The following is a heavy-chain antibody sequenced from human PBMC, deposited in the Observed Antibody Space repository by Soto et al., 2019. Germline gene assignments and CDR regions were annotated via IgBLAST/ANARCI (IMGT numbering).Heavy chain of an antibody. D-gene: IGHD1-26*01. J-gene: IGHJ4*02. Sequence: PGGSLRLSCAASGFTVSTRRMSWVRQTPGEGLEWISVIYNSDSTYYADSVKGRFTVSRDNSKNTLFLQMNSLRAEDTAVYYCAKSPTVGASGPDYWGQGTLVTVSS. CDR1: GFTVSTRR. V-gene: IGHV3-66*01. CDR2: IYNSDST. CDR3: AKSPTVGASGPDY.